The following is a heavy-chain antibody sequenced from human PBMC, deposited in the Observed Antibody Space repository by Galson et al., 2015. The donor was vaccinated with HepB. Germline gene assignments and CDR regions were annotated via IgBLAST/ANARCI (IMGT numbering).Heavy chain of an antibody. V-gene: IGHV1-3*01. CDR3: ARDVGAYGDFDY. CDR2: IDAGNGNT. Sequence: SVKVSCKASGYTFTSYAMHWVRQAPGQRLEWMGWIDAGNGNTKYSQKFQGRVTITRDTSASTAYMELSSLRSEDTAVYYCARDVGAYGDFDYWGQGTLVTVSS. D-gene: IGHD4-17*01. J-gene: IGHJ4*02. CDR1: GYTFTSYA.